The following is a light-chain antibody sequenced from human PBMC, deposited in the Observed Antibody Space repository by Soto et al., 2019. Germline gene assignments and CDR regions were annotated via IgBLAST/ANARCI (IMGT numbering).Light chain of an antibody. J-gene: IGLJ1*01. CDR3: CSYAGTFYV. V-gene: IGLV2-11*01. CDR1: GSDFGGYNY. CDR2: DVS. Sequence: QSALTQPRSVSGSPGQSVTISGTGTGSDFGGYNYVSWYQHHPGKAPKLMIYDVSERPSGVPDRFSGSKSGNTASLTISGLQAEDEADYYCCSYAGTFYVFGTGTKLTVL.